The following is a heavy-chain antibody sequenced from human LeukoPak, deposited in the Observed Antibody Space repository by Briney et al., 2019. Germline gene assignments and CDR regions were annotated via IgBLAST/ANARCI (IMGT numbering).Heavy chain of an antibody. D-gene: IGHD3-10*01. CDR3: AKDAGSGSYPNWFGP. CDR2: ISYDGSNK. J-gene: IGHJ5*02. Sequence: GGSLRLSCAASGFTFSSYGMHWVRQAPGKGLEWVAVISYDGSNKYYADSVKGRFTISRDNSKNTLYLQMNSLRAEDTAVYYCAKDAGSGSYPNWFGPWGQGTLVTVSS. CDR1: GFTFSSYG. V-gene: IGHV3-30*18.